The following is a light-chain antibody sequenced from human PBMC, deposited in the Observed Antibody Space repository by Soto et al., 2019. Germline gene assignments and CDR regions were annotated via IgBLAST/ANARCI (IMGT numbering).Light chain of an antibody. CDR2: DAS. CDR1: QDISNF. CDR3: LHYDYLPPS. J-gene: IGKJ3*01. V-gene: IGKV1-33*01. Sequence: IQMTQSPSSLSASVGDRVTITCQASQDISNFLNWYQQRPGKAPNLLIYDASKLETGVPSRFSGSGSGTDFTLTISSLQPEDIATYYCLHYDYLPPSFGPGTKVNIK.